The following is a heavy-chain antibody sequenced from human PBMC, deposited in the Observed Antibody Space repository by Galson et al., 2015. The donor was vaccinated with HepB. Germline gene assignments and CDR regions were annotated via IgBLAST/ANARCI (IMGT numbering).Heavy chain of an antibody. CDR3: TRLRRDGYNYYYYYGMDV. D-gene: IGHD5-24*01. CDR2: IRSKAYGGTT. V-gene: IGHV3-49*03. J-gene: IGHJ6*02. Sequence: SLRLSCAASGFTFGDYAMSWFRQAPGKGLEWVGFIRSKAYGGTTEYAASVKGRFTTSRDDSKSIAYLQMNSLKTEDTAVYYCTRLRRDGYNYYYYYGMDVWGQGTTVTVSS. CDR1: GFTFGDYA.